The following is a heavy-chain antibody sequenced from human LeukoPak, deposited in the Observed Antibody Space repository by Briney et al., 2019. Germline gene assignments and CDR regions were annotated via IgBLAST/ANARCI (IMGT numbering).Heavy chain of an antibody. CDR3: ARDRPDAFDI. V-gene: IGHV3-30-3*01. CDR2: ISYDGSNK. CDR1: GFTFSSYA. Sequence: GRSLRLSCAASGFTFSSYAMHWVRQAPGKGLEWVAVISYDGSNKYYADSVKGRFTISRDNSKNTLSLQMNSLRVEDTALYYCARDRPDAFDIWGQGTMVIVSS. J-gene: IGHJ3*02.